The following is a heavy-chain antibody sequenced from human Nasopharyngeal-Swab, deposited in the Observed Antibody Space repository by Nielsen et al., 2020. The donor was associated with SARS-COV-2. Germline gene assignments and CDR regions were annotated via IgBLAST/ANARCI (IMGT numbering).Heavy chain of an antibody. CDR1: GGTPHGFH. Sequence: SQTLSPTCVFFGGTPHGFHWKWIRQTPGKGLEWIGEINDRGSGNYNPSLRSRVTISAGTSNIQFSLKLNSVTAADTAVYYCARGQDAYYYMDVWGEGTTVTVSS. V-gene: IGHV4-34*01. D-gene: IGHD2-15*01. J-gene: IGHJ6*03. CDR2: INDRGSG. CDR3: ARGQDAYYYMDV.